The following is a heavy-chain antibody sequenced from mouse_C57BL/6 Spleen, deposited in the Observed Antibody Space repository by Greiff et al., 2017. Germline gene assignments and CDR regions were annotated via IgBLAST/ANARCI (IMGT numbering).Heavy chain of an antibody. CDR1: GFNIKNTY. V-gene: IGHV14-3*01. D-gene: IGHD1-1*01. CDR2: IDPANGNT. Sequence: VQLQQSVAELVRPGASVKLSCTASGFNIKNTYIHWVKQRPEQGLAWIGRIDPANGNTKYAPKFQGKATITADTSSNTAYLQLSSLTSEDTAIYYCAQSSYYYGSSSFAYWGQGTLVTVSA. J-gene: IGHJ3*01. CDR3: AQSSYYYGSSSFAY.